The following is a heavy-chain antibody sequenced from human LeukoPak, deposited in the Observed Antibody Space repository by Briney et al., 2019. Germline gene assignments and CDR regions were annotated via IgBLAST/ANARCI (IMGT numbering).Heavy chain of an antibody. CDR1: GYSISSGYF. Sequence: SETLSLTCSVSGYSISSGYFWGWIRQPPGKGLEWIGSIYHSGSTYYNPSLKSRVTISVDTSKNQFSLKLSSVTAADTAVYYCAREFSTNWFDPWGQGTLVTVSS. V-gene: IGHV4-38-2*02. CDR3: AREFSTNWFDP. J-gene: IGHJ5*02. CDR2: IYHSGST.